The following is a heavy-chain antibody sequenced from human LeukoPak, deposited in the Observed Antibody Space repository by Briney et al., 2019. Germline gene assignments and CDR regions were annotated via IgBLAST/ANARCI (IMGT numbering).Heavy chain of an antibody. V-gene: IGHV3-23*01. J-gene: IGHJ3*02. CDR2: ISASGDVT. Sequence: GGSLRLSCAASGFTFRNYAMTWVRQAPGKGLQWLSGISASGDVTFHADRVKGRFAISRDNSKNTLYLQMTGLRAGDTAEYYCAKSLFTSATGTGRAFHIWGQGTMVTVSS. CDR1: GFTFRNYA. CDR3: AKSLFTSATGTGRAFHI. D-gene: IGHD1-1*01.